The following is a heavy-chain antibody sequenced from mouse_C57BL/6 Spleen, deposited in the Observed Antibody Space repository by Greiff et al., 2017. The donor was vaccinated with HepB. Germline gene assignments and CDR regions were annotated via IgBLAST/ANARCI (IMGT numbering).Heavy chain of an antibody. CDR1: GYAFSSSW. V-gene: IGHV1-82*01. J-gene: IGHJ2*01. Sequence: VQLQQSGPELAKPGASVKISCKASGYAFSSSWMNWVKQRPGKGLEWIGRIYPGDGDTNYNGKFKGKATLTADKSSSTAYMQLSSLTSEDSAVYFCARSSYYFDYWGQGTTLTVSS. CDR2: IYPGDGDT. CDR3: ARSSYYFDY.